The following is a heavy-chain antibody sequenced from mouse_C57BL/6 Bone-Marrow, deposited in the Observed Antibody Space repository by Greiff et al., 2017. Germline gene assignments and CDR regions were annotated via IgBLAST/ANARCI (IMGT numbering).Heavy chain of an antibody. J-gene: IGHJ4*01. D-gene: IGHD2-4*01. Sequence: VQLQQPGAELVRPGSSVKLSCKASGYTFTSYWMAWVKQRPGQGLEWIGNIYPSDSETHYNQKFKDKATLTVDKSSSTAYMQLSSLTSEDSAVYYCARFYDYDGGYAMDYWGQGTSVTVSS. V-gene: IGHV1-61*01. CDR3: ARFYDYDGGYAMDY. CDR1: GYTFTSYW. CDR2: IYPSDSET.